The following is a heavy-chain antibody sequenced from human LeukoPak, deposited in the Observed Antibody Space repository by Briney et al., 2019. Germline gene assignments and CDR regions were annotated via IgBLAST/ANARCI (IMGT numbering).Heavy chain of an antibody. Sequence: PGGSLRLSCAASGFTFSSYWMSWVCQAPGKGLEWVANIKQDGSEKYYVDSVKGRFTISRDNAKNSLYLQMNSLRAEDTAVYYCARDLYYDILTGYTYHYYGMDVWGQGTTVTVSS. V-gene: IGHV3-7*04. J-gene: IGHJ6*02. D-gene: IGHD3-9*01. CDR3: ARDLYYDILTGYTYHYYGMDV. CDR2: IKQDGSEK. CDR1: GFTFSSYW.